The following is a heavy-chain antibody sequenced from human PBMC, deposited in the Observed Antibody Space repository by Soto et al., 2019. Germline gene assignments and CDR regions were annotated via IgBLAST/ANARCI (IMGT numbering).Heavy chain of an antibody. Sequence: QVQLVESGGGVVQPGRSLRLSCVASEFNFSKYGMHWVRQGLGKGLEWVEVISYDGRDKYYAESVKGRFTNSRENFKNTLYLQLYSVRDEDIGVYYCAKDVKKEKLDYPLDYWGKGNLVTVSS. CDR1: EFNFSKYG. J-gene: IGHJ4*02. D-gene: IGHD4-17*01. CDR2: ISYDGRDK. V-gene: IGHV3-30*18. CDR3: AKDVKKEKLDYPLDY.